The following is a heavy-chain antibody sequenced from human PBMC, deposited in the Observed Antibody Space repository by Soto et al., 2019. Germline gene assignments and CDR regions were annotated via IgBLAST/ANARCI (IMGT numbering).Heavy chain of an antibody. Sequence: SVSVSCKASGGTFSSYTISWVRQAPGQGLEWMGRIIPILGIANYAQKFQGRVTITADKSTSTAYMELSSLRSEDTAVYYCAGLTSEYYDFWSGPEGAFDIWGQGTMVTVSS. CDR1: GGTFSSYT. CDR3: AGLTSEYYDFWSGPEGAFDI. D-gene: IGHD3-3*01. J-gene: IGHJ3*02. CDR2: IIPILGIA. V-gene: IGHV1-69*02.